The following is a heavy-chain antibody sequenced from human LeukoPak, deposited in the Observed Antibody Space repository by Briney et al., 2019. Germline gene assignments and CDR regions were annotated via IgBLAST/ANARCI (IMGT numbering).Heavy chain of an antibody. CDR1: GYTFTSYD. V-gene: IGHV1-8*01. Sequence: GASVKVSCKASGYTFTSYDINWVRQATGQGLEWMGWMNPNSGNTGYAQKFQGRVTMTSNTSISTAYMELSSLISEYTAVYYCARSDFWSGYYTGGMDVWGQGTTVTVSS. CDR3: ARSDFWSGYYTGGMDV. CDR2: MNPNSGNT. J-gene: IGHJ6*02. D-gene: IGHD3-3*01.